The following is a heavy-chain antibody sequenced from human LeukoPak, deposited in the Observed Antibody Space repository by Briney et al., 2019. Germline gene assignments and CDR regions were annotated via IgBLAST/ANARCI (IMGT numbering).Heavy chain of an antibody. D-gene: IGHD2-21*02. J-gene: IGHJ4*02. CDR2: IYYSGNT. Sequence: SETLSLTCTVSGGSISSGGYYWSWIRQHPGKGLEWIGYIYYSGNTYYNPSLKSRVTISVDTSKNQFSLKLSSVTAADTAVYYCARAPWGDSEKFDYWGQGILVTVSS. CDR3: ARAPWGDSEKFDY. V-gene: IGHV4-31*03. CDR1: GGSISSGGYY.